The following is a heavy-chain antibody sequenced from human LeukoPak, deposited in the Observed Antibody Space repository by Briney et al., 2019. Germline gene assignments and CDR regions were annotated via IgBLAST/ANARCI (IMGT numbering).Heavy chain of an antibody. D-gene: IGHD6-19*01. CDR1: GFTFSSYG. V-gene: IGHV3-30*03. CDR2: ISYDGSNK. CDR3: ASDKIAVTGIYTFDY. Sequence: GRSLRLSCAASGFTFSSYGMHWVRQAPGKGLEWVAVISYDGSNKYYADSVKGRFTISRDNSKNTLYLQMNSLRAEDTAVYYCASDKIAVTGIYTFDYWGQGTLVTVSS. J-gene: IGHJ4*02.